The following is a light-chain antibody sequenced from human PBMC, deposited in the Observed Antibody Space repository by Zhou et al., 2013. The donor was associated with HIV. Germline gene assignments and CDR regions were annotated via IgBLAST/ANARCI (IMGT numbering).Light chain of an antibody. V-gene: IGKV1-5*03. CDR1: QSISGW. Sequence: DIQMTQSPSTLSASVGDRVTITCRASQSISGWLAWYQQKPGKAPNLLIYKASTLESGVPSRFSGSGSGTEFTLTISSLQADDFATYYCQQYYSYSSFGQGTKVEIK. CDR2: KAS. J-gene: IGKJ1*01. CDR3: QQYYSYSS.